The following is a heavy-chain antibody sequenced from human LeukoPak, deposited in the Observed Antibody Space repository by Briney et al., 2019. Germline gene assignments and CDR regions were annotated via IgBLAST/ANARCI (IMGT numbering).Heavy chain of an antibody. Sequence: SVKVSSKASGGTFKNYAISWVRPAPGQGLEWMGGILPIFGTTNYAQKFQARVAITADESTSTAYMEMSSLRSEDTAVYYCGRVSCGGNCYSLTGTFDIWGQGTMVTVSS. J-gene: IGHJ3*02. CDR3: GRVSCGGNCYSLTGTFDI. CDR2: ILPIFGTT. CDR1: GGTFKNYA. D-gene: IGHD2-15*01. V-gene: IGHV1-69*01.